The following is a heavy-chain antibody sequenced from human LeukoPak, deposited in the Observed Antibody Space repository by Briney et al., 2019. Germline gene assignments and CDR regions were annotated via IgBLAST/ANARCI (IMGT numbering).Heavy chain of an antibody. CDR3: ARGTVVQLFDY. CDR2: IYYSGSS. J-gene: IGHJ4*02. D-gene: IGHD4-23*01. Sequence: SETLSLTCTVSGGSISSYYWSWIRQPPGKGLEWIGYIYYSGSSNYNPSLKSRVTISVDTSKNQFSLKLSSVTAADTAVYYCARGTVVQLFDYWGQGTLVTVSS. CDR1: GGSISSYY. V-gene: IGHV4-59*08.